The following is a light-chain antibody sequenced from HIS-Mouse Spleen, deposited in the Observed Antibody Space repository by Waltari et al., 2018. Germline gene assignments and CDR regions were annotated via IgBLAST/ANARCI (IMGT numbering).Light chain of an antibody. Sequence: QSALTQPASVSGSPGQSITISCPATSSDVGGYNYVPGYQQHPGKAPKLMIYEVSNRPSGVSNRFSGSKSGNTASLTISGLQAEDEADYYCSSYTSSSTWVFGGGTKLTVL. CDR2: EVS. CDR1: SSDVGGYNY. V-gene: IGLV2-14*01. CDR3: SSYTSSSTWV. J-gene: IGLJ3*02.